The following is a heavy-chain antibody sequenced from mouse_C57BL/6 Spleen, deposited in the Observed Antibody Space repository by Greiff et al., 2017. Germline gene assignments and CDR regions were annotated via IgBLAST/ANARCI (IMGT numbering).Heavy chain of an antibody. V-gene: IGHV1-64*01. CDR3: ARGELLHAMDY. D-gene: IGHD1-1*01. J-gene: IGHJ4*01. CDR1: GYTFTSYW. Sequence: QVQLQQPGAELVKPGASVKLSCKASGYTFTSYWMHWVKQRPGQGLEWIGMIHPNSGSTNYDEKFKSKATLTVDKSSSTAYMQLSSLTSADSAVYYCARGELLHAMDYWGQGTSVTVSS. CDR2: IHPNSGST.